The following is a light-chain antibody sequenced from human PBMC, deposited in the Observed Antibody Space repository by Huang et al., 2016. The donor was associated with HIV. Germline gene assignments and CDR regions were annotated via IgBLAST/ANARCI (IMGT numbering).Light chain of an antibody. Sequence: EIVLTQSPGTLSLSPGERATLSCRARQSVSSNCLAWYQQNPGQAPRLLVYGASNRATGIPDRFSGSGSGTDFTLTISRLEPEDFAVYYCQHYDSSPPKYTFGQGTKLDIK. CDR1: QSVSSNC. V-gene: IGKV3-20*01. J-gene: IGKJ2*01. CDR3: QHYDSSPPKYT. CDR2: GAS.